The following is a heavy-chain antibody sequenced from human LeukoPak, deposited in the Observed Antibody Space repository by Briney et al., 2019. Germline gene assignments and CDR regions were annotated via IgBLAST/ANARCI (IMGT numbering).Heavy chain of an antibody. CDR1: GFTFSSYA. Sequence: GGSLRLSCAASGFTFSSYAMSWVRQAPGKGLEWVSAISGSGGSTYYADSVKGRFTIPRDNSKNTLYLQMNSLRAEDTAVYYCAKDPLRKYYYDSSGYSTFDYWGKGTLVTVSS. J-gene: IGHJ4*02. CDR3: AKDPLRKYYYDSSGYSTFDY. CDR2: ISGSGGST. D-gene: IGHD3-22*01. V-gene: IGHV3-23*01.